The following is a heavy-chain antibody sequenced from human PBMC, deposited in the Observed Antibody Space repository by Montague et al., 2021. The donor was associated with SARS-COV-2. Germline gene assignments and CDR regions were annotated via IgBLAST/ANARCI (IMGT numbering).Heavy chain of an antibody. CDR2: IGTAGDT. D-gene: IGHD3-22*01. V-gene: IGHV3-13*01. Sequence: SLNLSFSASGFTFSSYDMHWVRQATGKGLEWVSAIGTAGDTYYPGSVKGRFTISRENAKNSLYLQMNSLRAGDTAVYYCARASYDSSGYYVWFDPWGQGTLVTVSS. CDR1: GFTFSSYD. CDR3: ARASYDSSGYYVWFDP. J-gene: IGHJ5*02.